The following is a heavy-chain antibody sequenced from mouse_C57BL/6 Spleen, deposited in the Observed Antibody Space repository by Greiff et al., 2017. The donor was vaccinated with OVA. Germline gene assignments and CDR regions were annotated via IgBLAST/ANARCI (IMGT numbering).Heavy chain of an antibody. CDR2: INPNNGGT. D-gene: IGHD1-1*01. J-gene: IGHJ4*01. CDR1: GYTFTDYY. CDR3: ARLELIFYAMDY. V-gene: IGHV1-26*01. Sequence: VQLQQSGPELVKPGASVKISCKASGYTFTDYYMNWVKQSHGKSLEWIGDINPNNGGTSYNQKFKGKATLTVDKSSSTAYMELRSLTSEDSAVYYCARLELIFYAMDYWGQGTSVTVSS.